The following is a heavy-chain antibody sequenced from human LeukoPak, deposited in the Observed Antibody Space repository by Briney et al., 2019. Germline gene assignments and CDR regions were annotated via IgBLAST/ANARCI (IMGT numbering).Heavy chain of an antibody. CDR1: GGSISSYY. D-gene: IGHD2-15*01. CDR2: IYTSGST. V-gene: IGHV4-4*07. Sequence: SETLSLTCTVSGGSISSYYWSWIRQPAGKGLEWIGRIYTSGSTNYNPSLKSRVTMSVDTSKNQFSLKLSSVTAADTAVYYCAGVIVVVVAATRYYYYYYMDVWGKGTTVTVSS. J-gene: IGHJ6*03. CDR3: AGVIVVVVAATRYYYYYYMDV.